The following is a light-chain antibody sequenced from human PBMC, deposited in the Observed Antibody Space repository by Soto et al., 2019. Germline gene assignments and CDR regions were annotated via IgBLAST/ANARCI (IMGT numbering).Light chain of an antibody. V-gene: IGKV3-15*01. CDR1: QSVSTN. CDR3: HQYRNWPPTYT. Sequence: EIVMTQSPATLSVSPGERATLSCRASQSVSTNLAWYQQKPGQAPRLLIYGASTRATGIPARFSGSGSETEFTLTISSLQSEDFAVYYCHQYRNWPPTYTFGQGTKLEIK. J-gene: IGKJ2*01. CDR2: GAS.